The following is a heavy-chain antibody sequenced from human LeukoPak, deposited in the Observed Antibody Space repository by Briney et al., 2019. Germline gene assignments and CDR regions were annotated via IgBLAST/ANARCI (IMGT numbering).Heavy chain of an antibody. J-gene: IGHJ2*01. Sequence: GGSLRLSCAGSGFTFSFYAMHWVRQAPGKGLEWLAVISSVGHNKFYADSLKGRFTISRDNSNSTLSLQMNSLRPDDTAVYYCVIEHDPRGDAYNFLTWFFDLWGRGTLVTVSS. CDR3: VIEHDPRGDAYNFLTWFFDL. CDR2: ISSVGHNK. CDR1: GFTFSFYA. D-gene: IGHD5-24*01. V-gene: IGHV3-30*01.